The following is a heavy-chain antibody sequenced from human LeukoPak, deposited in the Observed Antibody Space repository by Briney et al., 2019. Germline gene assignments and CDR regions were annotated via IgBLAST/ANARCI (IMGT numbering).Heavy chain of an antibody. CDR2: TNYSGST. D-gene: IGHD3-9*01. V-gene: IGHV4-34*01. CDR3: ARAYYDILTGSEGYFQH. CDR1: GGSFSGYY. Sequence: SETLSLTCAVYGGSFSGYYWSWIRQPPGKGLEWIGETNYSGSTNYNPSLKSRVTISVDTSKKQFSLKLSSVTAADTAVYYCARAYYDILTGSEGYFQHWGQGALVTVSS. J-gene: IGHJ1*01.